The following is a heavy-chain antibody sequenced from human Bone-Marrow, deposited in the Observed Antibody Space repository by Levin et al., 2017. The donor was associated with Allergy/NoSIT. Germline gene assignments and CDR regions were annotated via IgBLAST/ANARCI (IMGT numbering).Heavy chain of an antibody. Sequence: AGGSLRLSCAASGFTFSSYAMHWVRQAPGKGLEWVAVISYDGSNKYYADSVKGRFTISRDNSKNTLYLQMNSLRAEDTAVYYCARGHLPNYYDSSGYPRNPLYAFDIWGQGTMVTVSS. CDR3: ARGHLPNYYDSSGYPRNPLYAFDI. V-gene: IGHV3-30-3*01. D-gene: IGHD3-22*01. CDR1: GFTFSSYA. CDR2: ISYDGSNK. J-gene: IGHJ3*02.